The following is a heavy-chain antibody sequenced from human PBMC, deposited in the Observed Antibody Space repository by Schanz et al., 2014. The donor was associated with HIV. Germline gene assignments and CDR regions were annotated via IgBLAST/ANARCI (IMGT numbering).Heavy chain of an antibody. CDR2: KSYDGSNK. CDR1: GFTFRNYA. Sequence: QGQLVESGGGVVQPGRALRLSCAVSGFTFRNYAMHWVRQAPGKGLEWGAVKSYDGSNKYYADSVKGRFTISRDNSKNTLYLQMNSLRAEDTAVYYCARGGIWEWDQPDFDYWGQGTLVTVSS. D-gene: IGHD2-15*01. J-gene: IGHJ4*02. CDR3: ARGGIWEWDQPDFDY. V-gene: IGHV3-30-3*01.